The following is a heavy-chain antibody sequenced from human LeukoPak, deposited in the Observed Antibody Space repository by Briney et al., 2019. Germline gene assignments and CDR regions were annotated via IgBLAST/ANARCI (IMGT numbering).Heavy chain of an antibody. J-gene: IGHJ5*02. V-gene: IGHV6-1*01. CDR1: GDSVSTNSAA. Sequence: SQTLSLTCAISGDSVSTNSAAWNWIRQSPSRGLEWLGRTYYRSKWYNDYAVSVKSRITINPDTSKNQFSLELNSVTPEDTAVYYCARVTLEAGFNWFDPWGQGTLVTVSS. CDR3: ARVTLEAGFNWFDP. CDR2: TYYRSKWYN. D-gene: IGHD6-19*01.